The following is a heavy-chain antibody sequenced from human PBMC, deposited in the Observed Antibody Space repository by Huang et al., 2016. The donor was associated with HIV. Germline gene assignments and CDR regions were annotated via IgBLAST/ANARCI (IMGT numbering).Heavy chain of an antibody. Sequence: QVQLQESGPGLVKPSETLSLTCTVSGGSVSSGSYYWSWIRQPPGKGLEWIGYIYYSGSTNDNPSLESRVTISVDTSKNQFSLKLSSVTAADTAVYYCARTAITMIVVVTPYFDYWGQGTLVTVSS. V-gene: IGHV4-61*01. CDR2: IYYSGST. D-gene: IGHD3-22*01. CDR3: ARTAITMIVVVTPYFDY. J-gene: IGHJ4*02. CDR1: GGSVSSGSYY.